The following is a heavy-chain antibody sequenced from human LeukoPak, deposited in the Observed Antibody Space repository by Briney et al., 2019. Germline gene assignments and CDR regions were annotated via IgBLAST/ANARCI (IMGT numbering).Heavy chain of an antibody. CDR2: IYPSGNT. J-gene: IGHJ5*02. Sequence: SETLSLTCTVSGGSISSYYWSWIRQPPGKGLEWIGRIYPSGNTNYNPSLKSRVTISVDTSKNRFSLKLSSVTAADTAMYYCARVFGGPVSRRFDPWGQGTLVTVSS. CDR1: GGSISSYY. CDR3: ARVFGGPVSRRFDP. D-gene: IGHD4-23*01. V-gene: IGHV4-4*08.